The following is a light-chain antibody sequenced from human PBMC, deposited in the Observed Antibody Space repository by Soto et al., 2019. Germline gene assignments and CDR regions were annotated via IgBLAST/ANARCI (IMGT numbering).Light chain of an antibody. CDR3: MQATQFPHYT. V-gene: IGKV2-24*01. CDR2: KVS. CDR1: QSLVHSDGNTY. J-gene: IGKJ2*01. Sequence: DIVMTQTPLSSPVTRGQPASISSKSSQSLVHSDGNTYLSWLHQRPGQPPRLLIYKVSHRLSGVPDRFSGSGAGTHFTLKISRVEAEDVGVYYCMQATQFPHYTFGQGTKLEIK.